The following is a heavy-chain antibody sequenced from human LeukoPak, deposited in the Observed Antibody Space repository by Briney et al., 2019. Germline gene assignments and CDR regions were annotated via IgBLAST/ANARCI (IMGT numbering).Heavy chain of an antibody. V-gene: IGHV4-4*07. Sequence: PSETLSLTCTVSGGSISSYYWSWIRQPAGKGLEWIGRIYTSGSTSYNPSLKSRVTMSVDTSKNQFSLKLSSVTAADTAVYYCARARYNWNYGGLNWFDPWGQGTLVTVSS. CDR1: GGSISSYY. J-gene: IGHJ5*02. D-gene: IGHD1-7*01. CDR2: IYTSGST. CDR3: ARARYNWNYGGLNWFDP.